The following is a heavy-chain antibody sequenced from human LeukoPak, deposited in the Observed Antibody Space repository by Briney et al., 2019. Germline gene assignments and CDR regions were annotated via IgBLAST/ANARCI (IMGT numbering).Heavy chain of an antibody. Sequence: PGGSLRLSCAASGFTFNSYSMNWVRQAPGKGLEWVSYISSRSGTIYYADSVKGRFTVSRDNAKNTLYLQVNNLRAEDTAVYYCARGPNSNWSGLDFWGQGTLLTVSS. CDR1: GFTFNSYS. D-gene: IGHD6-6*01. J-gene: IGHJ4*02. CDR3: ARGPNSNWSGLDF. CDR2: ISSRSGTI. V-gene: IGHV3-48*04.